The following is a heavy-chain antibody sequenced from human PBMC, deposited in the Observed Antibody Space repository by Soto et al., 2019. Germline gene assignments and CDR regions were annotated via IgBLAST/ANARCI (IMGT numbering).Heavy chain of an antibody. CDR2: ISAYNGNT. Sequence: GASVKVSCKASGYTFTSYGISWVRQAPGQGLEWMGWISAYNGNTNYAQKLQGRVTMTTDTSTSTAYMELRSLRSDDTAVYYCARGCSSTSCYASDWFDPWGQGTLVTVSS. V-gene: IGHV1-18*01. CDR3: ARGCSSTSCYASDWFDP. D-gene: IGHD2-2*01. J-gene: IGHJ5*02. CDR1: GYTFTSYG.